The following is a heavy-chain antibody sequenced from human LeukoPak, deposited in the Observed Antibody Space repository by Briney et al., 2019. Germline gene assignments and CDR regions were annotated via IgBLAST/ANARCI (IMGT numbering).Heavy chain of an antibody. Sequence: GGSLRLSCAASGFTFSSYSMNWVRQAPGKGLEWVSSISSSSSYIYYADSVKGRFTISRDNAKNSLYLLMNSLRAEDTAVYYCARVYCSSTSCRVGYYFDYWGQGTLVTDSS. CDR2: ISSSSSYI. J-gene: IGHJ4*02. CDR3: ARVYCSSTSCRVGYYFDY. CDR1: GFTFSSYS. V-gene: IGHV3-21*01. D-gene: IGHD2-2*01.